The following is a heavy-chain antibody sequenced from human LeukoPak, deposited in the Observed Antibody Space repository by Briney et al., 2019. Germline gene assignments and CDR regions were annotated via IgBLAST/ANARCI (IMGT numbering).Heavy chain of an antibody. CDR3: ARGTYYYDSSAPPPNAFDI. J-gene: IGHJ3*02. V-gene: IGHV1-8*01. Sequence: GASVKVSCKASGYTFTSYDINWVRQATGQGLEWMGWMNPNSGNTGYAQKFQGRVTMTRNTSISTAYMELSSLRSEDTAVYYCARGTYYYDSSAPPPNAFDIWGQGTMVTVSS. CDR2: MNPNSGNT. CDR1: GYTFTSYD. D-gene: IGHD3-22*01.